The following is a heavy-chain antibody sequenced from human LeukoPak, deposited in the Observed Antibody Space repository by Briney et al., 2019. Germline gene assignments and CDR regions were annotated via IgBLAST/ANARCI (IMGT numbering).Heavy chain of an antibody. D-gene: IGHD6-13*01. CDR3: ARGVEASSWNWFDP. Sequence: SETLSLTCTVSGGSISSYYWSWVRQPAGKGLEWIGRIYTSGSTNYNPSLKSRVTMSADTSKNQFSLKLSSVTAADTAVYYCARGVEASSWNWFDPWGQGTLVTVSS. CDR1: GGSISSYY. V-gene: IGHV4-4*07. J-gene: IGHJ5*02. CDR2: IYTSGST.